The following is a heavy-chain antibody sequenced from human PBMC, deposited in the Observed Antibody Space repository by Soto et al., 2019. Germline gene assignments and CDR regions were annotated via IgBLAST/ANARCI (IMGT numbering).Heavy chain of an antibody. D-gene: IGHD2-15*01. J-gene: IGHJ4*02. CDR3: ARDRGYCSGGSCYSLGNFDY. CDR2: NYNSGST. CDR1: GGSISSYY. Sequence: SETLSLTCTVSGGSISSYYWSWIRQPPGKGLEWIGYNYNSGSTNYNPSLKSRVTISGDMSKNQFTLKLSSVTAADTAVYYCARDRGYCSGGSCYSLGNFDYWGQGTLVTVSS. V-gene: IGHV4-59*01.